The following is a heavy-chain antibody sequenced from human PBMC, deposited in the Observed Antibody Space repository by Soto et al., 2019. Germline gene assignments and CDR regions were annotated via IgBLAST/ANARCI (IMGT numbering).Heavy chain of an antibody. CDR1: GVTFSNYA. J-gene: IGHJ3*02. CDR2: IFAGGGEI. Sequence: EVQVLESGGGLVQPGGSLRLSCATSGVTFSNYAMTWVRQVPGRRLEWVSPIFAGGGEIRYADSVEGRFTISRENSRDTLYLQMNSLRAEDTAVYYCARDPNGDYVGAFDIWGQGTMVTVSS. D-gene: IGHD4-17*01. CDR3: ARDPNGDYVGAFDI. V-gene: IGHV3-23*01.